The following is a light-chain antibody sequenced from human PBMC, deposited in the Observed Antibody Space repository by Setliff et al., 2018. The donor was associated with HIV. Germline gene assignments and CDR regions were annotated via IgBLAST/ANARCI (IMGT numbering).Light chain of an antibody. CDR1: SSDVGSYNL. J-gene: IGLJ2*01. V-gene: IGLV2-23*02. CDR3: CSYAGSSTFVV. CDR2: EVS. Sequence: QSALTQPASVSGSPGQSITISCTGTSSDVGSYNLVSWYQQHPGKAPILMIYEVSKRPSGVSNRFSGSKSGNTASLTISGLQAEDEADYYCCSYAGSSTFVVFGGGTKVTVL.